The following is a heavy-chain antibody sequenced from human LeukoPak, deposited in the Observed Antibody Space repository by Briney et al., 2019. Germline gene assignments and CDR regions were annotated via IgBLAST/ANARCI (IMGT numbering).Heavy chain of an antibody. J-gene: IGHJ4*02. CDR1: GFTFSSYA. Sequence: GGSLRLSCAASGFTFSSYAMSWVRQAPGKGLEWVSAISGSGGSTYYADSVKGQFTISRDNSKNTLYLQMNSLRAEDTAVYYCAKDLDYYGSGSYLDYWGQGTLVTVSS. V-gene: IGHV3-23*01. CDR2: ISGSGGST. D-gene: IGHD3-10*01. CDR3: AKDLDYYGSGSYLDY.